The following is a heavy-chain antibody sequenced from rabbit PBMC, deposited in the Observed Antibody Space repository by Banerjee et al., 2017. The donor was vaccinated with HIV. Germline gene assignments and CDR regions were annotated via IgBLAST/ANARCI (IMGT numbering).Heavy chain of an antibody. CDR3: ARGVYLSNQNL. J-gene: IGHJ4*01. D-gene: IGHD1-1*01. V-gene: IGHV1S40*01. CDR1: GFDFSSYY. CDR2: IDPVFGTT. Sequence: QSLEESGGDLVKPGASLTLTCTASGFDFSSYYMGWVRQAPGKGLEWIGYIDPVFGTTYYASWVKGRFTVSKTSSTTVTLQMTSLTAADTATYFCARGVYLSNQNLWGQGTLVTVS.